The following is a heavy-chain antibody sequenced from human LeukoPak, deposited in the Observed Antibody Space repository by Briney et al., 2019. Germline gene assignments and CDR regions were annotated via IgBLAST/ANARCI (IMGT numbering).Heavy chain of an antibody. CDR1: GFTFDDYA. J-gene: IGHJ3*02. V-gene: IGHV3-43D*03. CDR3: AKDMTNDSSGPHAFDI. D-gene: IGHD3-22*01. CDR2: ISWDGGST. Sequence: PGGSLRLSCAASGFTFDDYAMHWVRQAPGKGLEWVSLISWDGGSTYYADSVKGRFTISRDNSKNSLYLQMNSLRAEDTALYYCAKDMTNDSSGPHAFDIWGQGTMVTVSS.